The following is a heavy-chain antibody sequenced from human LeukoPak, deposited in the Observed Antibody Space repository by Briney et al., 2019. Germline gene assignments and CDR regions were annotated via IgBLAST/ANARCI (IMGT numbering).Heavy chain of an antibody. CDR1: GGSISSYY. CDR3: AGGPEYSSNYYYYMDV. CDR2: IYTSGST. Sequence: SETLSLTCTVSGGSISSYYWSWIRQPAGKGLEWIGRIYTSGSTNYNPSLKSRVTMSVDTSKNQSSLKLSSVTAADTAVYYCAGGPEYSSNYYYYMDVWGKGTTVTVSS. D-gene: IGHD6-6*01. J-gene: IGHJ6*03. V-gene: IGHV4-4*07.